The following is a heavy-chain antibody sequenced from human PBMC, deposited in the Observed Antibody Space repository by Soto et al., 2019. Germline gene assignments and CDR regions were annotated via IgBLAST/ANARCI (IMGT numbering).Heavy chain of an antibody. Sequence: GASVKVSCKASGYTFTSYGISWVRQAPGQGLEWMGWISAYNGNTNYAQKLQGRVTMTTDTSTSTAYMELRSLRSDDTAVYYCARRVGYRGSSGVFDYWGQGTLVTVSS. J-gene: IGHJ4*02. CDR3: ARRVGYRGSSGVFDY. CDR2: ISAYNGNT. CDR1: GYTFTSYG. D-gene: IGHD1-26*01. V-gene: IGHV1-18*04.